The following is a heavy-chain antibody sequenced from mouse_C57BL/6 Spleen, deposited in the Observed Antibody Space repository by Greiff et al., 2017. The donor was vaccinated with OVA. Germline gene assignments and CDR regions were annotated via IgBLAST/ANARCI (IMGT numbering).Heavy chain of an antibody. CDR3: ARTLTTVVATPFAY. D-gene: IGHD1-1*01. CDR2: IHPNSGST. V-gene: IGHV1-64*01. J-gene: IGHJ3*01. Sequence: QVQLQQPGAELVKPGASVKLSCKASGYTFTSYWMHWVKQRPGQGLEWIGMIHPNSGSTNYNEKFKSKATLTVDKSSSTAYMQLSSLTSEDSAVYYGARTLTTVVATPFAYWGQGTLVTVSA. CDR1: GYTFTSYW.